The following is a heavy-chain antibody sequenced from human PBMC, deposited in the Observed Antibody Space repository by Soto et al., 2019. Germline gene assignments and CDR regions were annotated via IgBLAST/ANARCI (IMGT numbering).Heavy chain of an antibody. CDR3: ATGGDIVVVPAAETDAFDI. V-gene: IGHV3-30*03. J-gene: IGHJ3*02. Sequence: QVQLVESGGGVVQPGRSLRLSCAASGFTFSSYGMHWVRQAPGKGLEWVAVISYDGSNKYYADSVKGRFTISRDNSKNTLYLQMNSLRAEDTAVYYCATGGDIVVVPAAETDAFDIWGQGTMVTVSP. D-gene: IGHD2-2*01. CDR1: GFTFSSYG. CDR2: ISYDGSNK.